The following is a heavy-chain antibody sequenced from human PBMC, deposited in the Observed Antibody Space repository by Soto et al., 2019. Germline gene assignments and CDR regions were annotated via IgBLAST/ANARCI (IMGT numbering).Heavy chain of an antibody. CDR3: ARDIHTFDI. CDR2: IYAGGTT. CDR1: GFNVSTHY. Sequence: GGSLRLSCAASGFNVSTHYMSWVRQAPGKGLEWISVIYAGGTTYYADSVKGRFTISRDNAKNSLYPQMNSLRAEDTAVYYCARDIHTFDIWGQGTMVTVSS. V-gene: IGHV3-53*01. J-gene: IGHJ3*02.